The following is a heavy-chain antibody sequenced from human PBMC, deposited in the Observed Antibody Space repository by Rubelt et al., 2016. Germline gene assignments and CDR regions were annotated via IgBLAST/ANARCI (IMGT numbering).Heavy chain of an antibody. CDR2: IDWDDDK. J-gene: IGHJ4*02. D-gene: IGHD6-13*01. CDR1: GFSLSTSGMC. Sequence: QVTLRESGPALVKPTQTLTLTCTFSGFSLSTSGMCVSWIRQPPGKALEWLARIDWDDDKYYSTSLKTRLTISQDTSKNQVGLTMTSMDPVDTATYYCAHTGYSSSWFDFETQDYLDYWGQGTLVTVSS. CDR3: AHTGYSSSWFDFETQDYLDY. V-gene: IGHV2-70*15.